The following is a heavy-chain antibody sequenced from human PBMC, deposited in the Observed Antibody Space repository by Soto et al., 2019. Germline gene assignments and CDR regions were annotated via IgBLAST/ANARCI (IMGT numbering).Heavy chain of an antibody. CDR1: GFTFSSYE. D-gene: IGHD3-10*01. J-gene: IGHJ4*02. Sequence: PGGSLRLSCAASGFTFSSYEMNWVRQAPGKGLEWVSYISRSGGTIYYADSVKGRFTISRDNAKNSLYLQMNSLRAEDTAVYYCARHEGIYGSGPPGYSGQGPLVTVSS. V-gene: IGHV3-48*03. CDR2: ISRSGGTI. CDR3: ARHEGIYGSGPPGY.